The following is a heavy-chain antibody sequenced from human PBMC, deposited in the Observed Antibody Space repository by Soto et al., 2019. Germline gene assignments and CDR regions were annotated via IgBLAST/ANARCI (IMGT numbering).Heavy chain of an antibody. CDR1: GGTFSSYA. J-gene: IGHJ6*02. CDR3: AREQELGYQLPLLDYYYGMTS. V-gene: IGHV1-69*13. CDR2: IIPIFGTA. Sequence: SVKVSCKASGGTFSSYAISWVRQAPGQGLEWMGGIIPIFGTANYAQKFQGRVTITADESTSTAYMELSSLRSEDTAVYYCAREQELGYQLPLLDYYYGMTSGAKGPRSPSP. D-gene: IGHD2-2*01.